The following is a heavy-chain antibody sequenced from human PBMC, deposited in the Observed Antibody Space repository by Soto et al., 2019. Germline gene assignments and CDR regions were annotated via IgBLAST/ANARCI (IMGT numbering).Heavy chain of an antibody. J-gene: IGHJ6*02. Sequence: VQLLESGGGLVQPGGSLRLSCAASGFTFSSYSMSWVRQAPGKGLEWVAVISYDGSNKYYADSVKGRFTISRDNSKNTLYLQMNSLRAEDTAVYYCARDLGVAVADPNYYYYGMDVWGQGTTVTVSS. V-gene: IGHV3-30-3*01. CDR1: GFTFSSYS. CDR3: ARDLGVAVADPNYYYYGMDV. CDR2: ISYDGSNK. D-gene: IGHD6-19*01.